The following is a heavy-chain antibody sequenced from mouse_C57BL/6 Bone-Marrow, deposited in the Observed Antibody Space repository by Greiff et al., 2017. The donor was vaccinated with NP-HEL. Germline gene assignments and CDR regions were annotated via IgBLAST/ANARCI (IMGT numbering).Heavy chain of an antibody. CDR3: ARDRRLRRTAWFAY. Sequence: EVKLVESGGGLVKPGGSLKLSCAASGFTFSSYAMSWVRQTPEKRLEWVATISDGGSYTYYPDNVKGRFTISRDNAKNNLYLQMSHLKSEDTAMYYCARDRRLRRTAWFAYWGQGTLVTVSA. J-gene: IGHJ3*01. D-gene: IGHD2-4*01. CDR1: GFTFSSYA. CDR2: ISDGGSYT. V-gene: IGHV5-4*01.